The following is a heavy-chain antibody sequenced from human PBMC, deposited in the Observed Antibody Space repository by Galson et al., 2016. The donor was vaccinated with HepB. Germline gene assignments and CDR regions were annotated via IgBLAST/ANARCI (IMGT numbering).Heavy chain of an antibody. CDR3: ALVIPVTGRWFDH. V-gene: IGHV2-5*01. CDR1: GLSLSTSGVG. J-gene: IGHJ5*02. Sequence: PALVKPTQTLTLTCTFSGLSLSTSGVGVGWIRQPPGKALEWLALVYWNADKRYRPSLESRLTITKDTSRHQVVLTMTNMDPMDTATYYCALVIPVTGRWFDHWGPVTLVTVSS. D-gene: IGHD2-2*01. CDR2: VYWNADK.